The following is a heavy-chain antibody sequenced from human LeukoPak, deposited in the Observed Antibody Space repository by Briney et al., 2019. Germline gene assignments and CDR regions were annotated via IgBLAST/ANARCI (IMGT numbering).Heavy chain of an antibody. Sequence: GGSLRLSCAASGFTFSSYAMHWVRQAPGKGLEYVSAISSNGGSTYYANSVKGRFTISRDNSKNTLYLQMGSLRAEDMAVYYCARVLGRYFDWLLSPLDYWGQGTLVTVSS. CDR3: ARVLGRYFDWLLSPLDY. D-gene: IGHD3-9*01. J-gene: IGHJ4*02. V-gene: IGHV3-64*01. CDR2: ISSNGGST. CDR1: GFTFSSYA.